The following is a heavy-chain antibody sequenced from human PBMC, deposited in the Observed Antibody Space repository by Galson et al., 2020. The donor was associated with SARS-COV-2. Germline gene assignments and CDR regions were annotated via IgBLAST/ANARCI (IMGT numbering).Heavy chain of an antibody. Sequence: GESLKISCAASGFTFSSYAMHWVRQAPGKGLEWVAVISYDGSNKYYADSVKGRFTISRDNSKNTLYLQMNSLRVEDTAVYYCARGHIAVAGIKYHYYGMDVWGQGTTATVSS. V-gene: IGHV3-30*04. CDR2: ISYDGSNK. D-gene: IGHD6-19*01. CDR3: ARGHIAVAGIKYHYYGMDV. CDR1: GFTFSSYA. J-gene: IGHJ6*02.